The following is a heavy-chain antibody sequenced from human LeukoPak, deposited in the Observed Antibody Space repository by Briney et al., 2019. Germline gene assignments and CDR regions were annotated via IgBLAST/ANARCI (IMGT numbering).Heavy chain of an antibody. CDR1: GYIFTGYY. J-gene: IGHJ4*02. D-gene: IGHD4-17*01. CDR2: INPNSGGT. V-gene: IGHV1-2*02. Sequence: GASVKVSCKATGYIFTGYYMHWVRPAPGQGLEWMGWINPNSGGTNYAQKFQGRVTMTRDTSISTAYMELSRLRSDDTAVYYCARGGDYGVLYYFDYWGQGTLVTVSS. CDR3: ARGGDYGVLYYFDY.